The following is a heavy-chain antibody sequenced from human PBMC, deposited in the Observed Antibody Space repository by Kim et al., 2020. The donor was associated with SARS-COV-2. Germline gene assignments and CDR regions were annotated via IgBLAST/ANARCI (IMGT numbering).Heavy chain of an antibody. V-gene: IGHV1-46*01. Sequence: KFQGRVTMTRDTSTSTVYMELSSLRAEDTAVYYCARQIAMIAVAGKGKDYWGQGTLVTVSS. J-gene: IGHJ4*02. CDR3: ARQIAMIAVAGKGKDY. D-gene: IGHD6-19*01.